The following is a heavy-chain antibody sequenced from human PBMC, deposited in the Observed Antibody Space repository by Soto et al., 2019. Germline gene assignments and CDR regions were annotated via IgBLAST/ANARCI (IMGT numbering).Heavy chain of an antibody. CDR2: ISGSGGST. J-gene: IGHJ4*02. CDR1: GFTFSSYA. CDR3: ASRSSGWYFDY. D-gene: IGHD6-19*01. V-gene: IGHV3-23*01. Sequence: EVQLLESGGGLVQPGGSLRLSCAASGFTFSSYAMNWVRRARGKGLEWVSVISGSGGSTYYADSVKGRFTISRDNSKNTLYLQMNSLRAEDTAVYYCASRSSGWYFDYWGQGTLVSVSS.